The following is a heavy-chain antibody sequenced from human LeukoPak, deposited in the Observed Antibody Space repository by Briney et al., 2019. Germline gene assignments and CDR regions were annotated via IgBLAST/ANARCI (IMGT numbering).Heavy chain of an antibody. CDR2: ISYDGSNK. CDR3: ARGQKQWLVVYGMDV. V-gene: IGHV3-30-3*01. Sequence: GRSLRLSCAASGFTFSSYAMHWVRQAPGKGLEWVAVISYDGSNKYYADSVKGRFTISRDNSKNTLYLQMNSLRAEDTAVYYCARGQKQWLVVYGMDVWGQGTTVTVSS. CDR1: GFTFSSYA. D-gene: IGHD6-19*01. J-gene: IGHJ6*02.